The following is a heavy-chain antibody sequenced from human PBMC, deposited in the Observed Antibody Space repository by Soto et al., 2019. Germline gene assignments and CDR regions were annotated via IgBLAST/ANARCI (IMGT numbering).Heavy chain of an antibody. CDR1: GGTFSSYA. Sequence: VKVSCQASGGTFSSYAISWVRQAPGQGLEWMGGIIPIFGTANYAQKFQGRVTITADESTSTAYMELSSLRSEDTAVDYCARDANGSGAFDIWGQGTMVTVSS. CDR3: ARDANGSGAFDI. D-gene: IGHD1-26*01. CDR2: IIPIFGTA. V-gene: IGHV1-69*13. J-gene: IGHJ3*02.